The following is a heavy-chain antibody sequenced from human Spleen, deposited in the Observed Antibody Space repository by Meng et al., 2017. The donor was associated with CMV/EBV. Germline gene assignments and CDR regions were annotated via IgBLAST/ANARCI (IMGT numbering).Heavy chain of an antibody. Sequence: QGQLVPSGAEVKKPGASVKVSCKASGYTFTGYYMHWVRQAPGQGLEWMGWINPNSGGTNYAQKFQGRVTMTTDTSTSTAYMELRSLRSDDTAVYYCARGGYSSSWGENWFDPWGQGTLVTVSS. CDR3: ARGGYSSSWGENWFDP. V-gene: IGHV1-2*02. J-gene: IGHJ5*02. CDR1: GYTFTGYY. D-gene: IGHD6-13*01. CDR2: INPNSGGT.